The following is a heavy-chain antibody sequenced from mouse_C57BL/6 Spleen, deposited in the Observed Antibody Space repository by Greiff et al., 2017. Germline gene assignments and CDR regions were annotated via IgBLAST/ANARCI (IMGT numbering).Heavy chain of an antibody. V-gene: IGHV1-64*01. CDR3: APYDYDYAMDY. Sequence: QVQLQQPGAELVKPGASVKLSCKASGYTFTSYWMHWVKQRPGQGLEWIGMIHPNSGSTNYNEKFKSKATLTVDKSSSTAYMQLSSLTSEDSAVYYCAPYDYDYAMDYWGQGTSVTVSS. CDR1: GYTFTSYW. CDR2: IHPNSGST. J-gene: IGHJ4*01. D-gene: IGHD2-4*01.